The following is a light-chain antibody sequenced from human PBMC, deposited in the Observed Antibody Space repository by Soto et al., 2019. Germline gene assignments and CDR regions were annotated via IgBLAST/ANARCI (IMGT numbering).Light chain of an antibody. CDR1: QSVSSN. CDR3: QQYGSSPRT. CDR2: GAS. Sequence: EIVMTQSPATLSVSPGEGATLSFRASQSVSSNLAWYQQKPGQPPRLLIYGASTRATGIPDRFSGSGSGTDFTLTISRLEPEDFAVYYCQQYGSSPRTFGQGTKVDIK. J-gene: IGKJ1*01. V-gene: IGKV3-20*01.